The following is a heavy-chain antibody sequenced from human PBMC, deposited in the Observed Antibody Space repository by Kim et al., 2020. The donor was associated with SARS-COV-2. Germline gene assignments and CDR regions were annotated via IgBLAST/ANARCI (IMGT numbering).Heavy chain of an antibody. V-gene: IGHV3-53*01. Sequence: KGRFTISRDNSKNTLYLQRNSLRAEDTAVYYCARARVLRYFDWPSAWFDPWGQGTLVTVSS. D-gene: IGHD3-9*01. J-gene: IGHJ5*02. CDR3: ARARVLRYFDWPSAWFDP.